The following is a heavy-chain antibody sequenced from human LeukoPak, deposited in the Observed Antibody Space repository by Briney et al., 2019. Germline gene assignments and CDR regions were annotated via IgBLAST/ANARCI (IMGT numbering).Heavy chain of an antibody. D-gene: IGHD3-3*01. Sequence: SVKVSCKASGGTFSSYAISWVRQAPGQGLEWMGGIIPIFGTANYAQKFQGRVTITADESTSTAYMELSSLRSEDTAVYYCARDPITIFGVVNNYYYYGMDVWGQGTTVTVSS. J-gene: IGHJ6*02. V-gene: IGHV1-69*13. CDR2: IIPIFGTA. CDR1: GGTFSSYA. CDR3: ARDPITIFGVVNNYYYYGMDV.